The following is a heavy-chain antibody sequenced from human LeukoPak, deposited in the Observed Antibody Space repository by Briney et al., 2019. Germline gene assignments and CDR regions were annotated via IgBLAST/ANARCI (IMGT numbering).Heavy chain of an antibody. CDR2: INPNSGGT. D-gene: IGHD3-22*01. Sequence: ASVKVSCKASGYTFTDYYMHWVRQAPGQGLEWMGWINPNSGGTNYAQKFQGRVTMTRDTSISTAYMELRRLRSDDTAVHYCARGYLYYYDVSGYPFDYWGQGTLVTVSS. V-gene: IGHV1-2*02. CDR1: GYTFTDYY. J-gene: IGHJ4*02. CDR3: ARGYLYYYDVSGYPFDY.